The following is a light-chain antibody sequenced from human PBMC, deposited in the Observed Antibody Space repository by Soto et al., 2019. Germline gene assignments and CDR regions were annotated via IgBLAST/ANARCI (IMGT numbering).Light chain of an antibody. CDR3: QQYYTYSWT. CDR1: QSISTW. V-gene: IGKV1-5*01. J-gene: IGKJ1*01. CDR2: DAS. Sequence: DIQMTQSPSTLSASLGDSVTITCRASQSISTWLAWYQQKTGKAPKILIYDASSLESGVPSRLSGSGSGTELNLTISRLQPDDFATYYCQQYYTYSWTCGQGTKVDIK.